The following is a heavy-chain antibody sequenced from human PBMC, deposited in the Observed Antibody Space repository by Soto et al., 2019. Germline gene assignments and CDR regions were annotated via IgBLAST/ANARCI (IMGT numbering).Heavy chain of an antibody. D-gene: IGHD6-19*01. CDR1: GFTFSSYG. Sequence: GGSLRLSCAASGFTFSSYGMTWIRQAPGTGLQWVSYISGSTSHTNYADSVKGRFTISRDNAKNSLFLQMNSLRAEDTAVYYCARDPLLYSSGWYSDFDYWGQGTLVTVSS. CDR2: ISGSTSHT. J-gene: IGHJ4*02. V-gene: IGHV3-21*05. CDR3: ARDPLLYSSGWYSDFDY.